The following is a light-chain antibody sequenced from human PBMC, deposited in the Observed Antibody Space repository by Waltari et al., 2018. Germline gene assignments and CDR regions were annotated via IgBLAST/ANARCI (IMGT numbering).Light chain of an antibody. CDR1: QSLVFNDGNTF. CDR3: MQGAHWPPMYT. J-gene: IGKJ2*01. CDR2: KVS. V-gene: IGKV2-30*01. Sequence: DIVMTQSPLSLSVTPGQPASISCRSSQSLVFNDGNTFLHWFQQRPGQSPRRLIYKVSNRDSVVPDRFSGSRSGTDFTLKISRVEAEDVGVYYCMQGAHWPPMYTFCQGPKLEI.